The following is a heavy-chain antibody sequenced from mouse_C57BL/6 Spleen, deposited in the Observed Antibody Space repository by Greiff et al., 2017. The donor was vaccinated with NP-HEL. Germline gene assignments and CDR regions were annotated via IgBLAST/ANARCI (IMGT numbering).Heavy chain of an antibody. CDR3: ARPPFDD. J-gene: IGHJ2*01. Sequence: VQLKESGGGLVKPGGSLKLSCAASGFTFSDYGMHWVRQAPEKGLEWVAYISSSSSTIYYAETVKGRITISRDNAKNTLFLQMTKLRSDDTAMYYGARPPFDDWGQGTTLTVSS. CDR2: ISSSSSTI. CDR1: GFTFSDYG. V-gene: IGHV5-17*01.